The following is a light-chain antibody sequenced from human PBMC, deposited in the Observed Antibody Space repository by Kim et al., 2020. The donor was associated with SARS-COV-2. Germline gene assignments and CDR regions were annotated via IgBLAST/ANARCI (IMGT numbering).Light chain of an antibody. V-gene: IGKV1-5*03. CDR1: QSIGSA. Sequence: GDRVTITCRASQSIGSALAWHQHKPGKAPNVLIYKASSLENGVPSRFSGSGSGTEFTLTISSLLPTDSATYYCQSYSNYPWAFGQGTKLEI. CDR2: KAS. J-gene: IGKJ1*01. CDR3: QSYSNYPWA.